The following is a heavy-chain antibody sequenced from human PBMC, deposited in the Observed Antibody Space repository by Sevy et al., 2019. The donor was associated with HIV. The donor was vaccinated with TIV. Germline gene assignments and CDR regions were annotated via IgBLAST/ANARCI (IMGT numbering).Heavy chain of an antibody. V-gene: IGHV3-23*01. D-gene: IGHD6-19*01. CDR3: AKARYSNGWYVLDY. Sequence: GGSLRLSCAASGFIFSSYAMSWVRQAPGMGLEWVSTNSGSGDKTFYADSVKGRFTISRDNSKNTLYLQMNSLRAEDTAVYYCAKARYSNGWYVLDYWGQGTLVTVSS. J-gene: IGHJ4*02. CDR1: GFIFSSYA. CDR2: NSGSGDKT.